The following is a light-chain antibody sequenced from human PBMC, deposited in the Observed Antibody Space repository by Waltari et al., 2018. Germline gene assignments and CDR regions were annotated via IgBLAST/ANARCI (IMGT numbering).Light chain of an antibody. Sequence: EAMMTQSPATLSVSPGDRATLSCRASPSVSNHVAWFQQKPGQAPSLLIYDASTRATGVPARFSGSGSGTEFTLTISSLQTEDFAVYYCQQYNNWPLYTFGQGTKLEIK. V-gene: IGKV3-15*01. J-gene: IGKJ2*01. CDR2: DAS. CDR3: QQYNNWPLYT. CDR1: PSVSNH.